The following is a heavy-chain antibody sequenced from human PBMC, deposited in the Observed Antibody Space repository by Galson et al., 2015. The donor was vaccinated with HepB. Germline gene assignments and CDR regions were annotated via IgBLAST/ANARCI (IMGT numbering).Heavy chain of an antibody. J-gene: IGHJ6*02. Sequence: SLRLSCAASGFTFSSYGMHWVRQAPGKGLEWVAVIWYDGSNKYYADSVKGRFTISRDNSKNTLYLQMNSLRAEDTAVYYCARAEGSTQLWSYYYYYGMDVWGQGTTVTVSS. D-gene: IGHD5-18*01. CDR3: ARAEGSTQLWSYYYYYGMDV. CDR1: GFTFSSYG. CDR2: IWYDGSNK. V-gene: IGHV3-33*01.